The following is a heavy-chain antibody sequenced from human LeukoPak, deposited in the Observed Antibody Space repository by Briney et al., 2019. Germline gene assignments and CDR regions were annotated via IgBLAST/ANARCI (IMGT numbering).Heavy chain of an antibody. D-gene: IGHD1-14*01. V-gene: IGHV3-7*01. CDR1: GFIFSSCD. CDR3: ARVYRTGDYADY. CDR2: IKQDGSEK. J-gene: IGHJ4*02. Sequence: GGSLRLSCAVSGFIFSSCDMHWVRQAPGKGLEWVANIKQDGSEKYYVDSVKGRFTISRDNAKNSLYLQMNSLRAEDTAVYYCARVYRTGDYADYWGQGTLVTVSS.